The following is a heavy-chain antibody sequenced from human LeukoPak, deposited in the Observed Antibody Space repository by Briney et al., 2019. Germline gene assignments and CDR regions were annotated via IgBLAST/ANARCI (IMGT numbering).Heavy chain of an antibody. D-gene: IGHD2-15*01. J-gene: IGHJ4*02. Sequence: GGSLRLSCAASGFTFSSYSINWVRQAPGRGLEWVSSISSSSASISYADSVKGRFTISRDNSKNTLYLQMNSLRAEDTAVYYCAKTSGVVVAANCDYWGQGTLVTVSS. V-gene: IGHV3-21*01. CDR3: AKTSGVVVAANCDY. CDR2: ISSSSASI. CDR1: GFTFSSYS.